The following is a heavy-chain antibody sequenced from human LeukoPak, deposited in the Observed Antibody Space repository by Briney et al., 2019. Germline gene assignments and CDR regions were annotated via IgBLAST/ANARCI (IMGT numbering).Heavy chain of an antibody. D-gene: IGHD6-19*01. V-gene: IGHV3-33*06. CDR3: AKDLYSSGWYLDY. CDR2: IWYDGSNK. Sequence: GGSLRLSCAASGFTFSSYGMHWVRQAPGKGLEWVAVIWYDGSNKCCADSVKGRFTISRDNSKNTLYLQMNSLRAEDTAVYYCAKDLYSSGWYLDYWGQGTLVTVSS. J-gene: IGHJ4*02. CDR1: GFTFSSYG.